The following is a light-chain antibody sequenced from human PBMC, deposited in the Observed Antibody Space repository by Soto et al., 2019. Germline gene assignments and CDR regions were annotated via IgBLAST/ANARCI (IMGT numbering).Light chain of an antibody. CDR3: AAWDDSLNGWV. CDR2: SNN. J-gene: IGLJ3*02. CDR1: SSNIGSNT. V-gene: IGLV1-44*01. Sequence: QSVLTQPPSASGTPGQRVTISCSGSSSNIGSNTVNWYQQLPGTAPTLLIYSNNQRPSGVPDRFSGSKSGTSASLAISGLQSEDEADYYCAAWDDSLNGWVFGGGTKGTVL.